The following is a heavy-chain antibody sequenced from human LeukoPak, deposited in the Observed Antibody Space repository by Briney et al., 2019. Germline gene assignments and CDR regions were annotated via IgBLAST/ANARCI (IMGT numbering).Heavy chain of an antibody. J-gene: IGHJ6*03. Sequence: GESLRLSCAASGFTVSSNYMSWVRQAPGKGLEWVSVIYSGGSTYYADSVKGRFTISRDNSKNTLYLQMNSLRAEDTAVYYCARGGTTRSSWGYYYYYMDVWGKGTTVTVSS. CDR1: GFTVSSNY. V-gene: IGHV3-66*02. CDR2: IYSGGST. CDR3: ARGGTTRSSWGYYYYYMDV. D-gene: IGHD6-13*01.